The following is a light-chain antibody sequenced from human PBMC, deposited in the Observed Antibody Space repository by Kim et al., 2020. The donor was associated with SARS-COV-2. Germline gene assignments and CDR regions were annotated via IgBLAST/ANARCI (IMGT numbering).Light chain of an antibody. CDR3: QQRTNWPTLT. CDR1: QSVSSH. Sequence: EIVLTQSPATLSLSPGERATLSCRASQSVSSHLAWYQQKPGQAPRLLIYDASNRATGIPARFSGSGSGTDFPLTISSLEPEDFAVYFCQQRTNWPTLTFGGGTKVDIK. CDR2: DAS. J-gene: IGKJ4*01. V-gene: IGKV3-11*01.